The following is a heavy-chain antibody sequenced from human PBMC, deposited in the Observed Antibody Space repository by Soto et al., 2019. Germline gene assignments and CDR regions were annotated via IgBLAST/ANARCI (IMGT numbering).Heavy chain of an antibody. D-gene: IGHD2-15*01. CDR3: ARAGGEGAPAATTFDN. CDR1: GYTFTSYG. Sequence: ASVKVSCKASGYTFTSYGISWVRQAPGQGLEWMGRISAYNGNTNYAQKLQGRVTMTTDTSTSTAYMELRSLRSDGTAEYNGARAGGEGAPAATTFDNWGQGTLVTVSS. J-gene: IGHJ4*02. V-gene: IGHV1-18*01. CDR2: ISAYNGNT.